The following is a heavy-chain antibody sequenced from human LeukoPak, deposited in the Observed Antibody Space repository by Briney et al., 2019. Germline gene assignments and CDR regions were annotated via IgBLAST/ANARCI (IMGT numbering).Heavy chain of an antibody. CDR3: AKDQGTGSGSYSWGYFDY. CDR2: ISFSNTTI. CDR1: GFTFSNSS. V-gene: IGHV3-48*01. J-gene: IGHJ4*01. Sequence: GGSLRLSCAASGFTFSNSSVNWVRQSPGKGLEWISYISFSNTTIYYADSVKGRFTISRDKAKNSLYLQMNSLRAADTAVYYCAKDQGTGSGSYSWGYFDYWGHGTLVTVSS. D-gene: IGHD3-10*01.